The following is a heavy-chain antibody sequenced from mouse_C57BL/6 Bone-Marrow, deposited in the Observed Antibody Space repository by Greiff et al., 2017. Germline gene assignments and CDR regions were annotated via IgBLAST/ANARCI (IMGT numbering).Heavy chain of an antibody. CDR2: IYPRSGNT. CDR1: GYTFTSYG. D-gene: IGHD1-1*01. Sequence: QVQLKQSGAELARPGASVKLSCKASGYTFTSYGISWVKQRTGQGLEWVGEIYPRSGNTYYNEKFKGKATLTADKSPSTAYMELRSLTSEDAAVYFCARRYYGSPYWYFDVWGTGTTVTVSS. J-gene: IGHJ1*03. V-gene: IGHV1-81*01. CDR3: ARRYYGSPYWYFDV.